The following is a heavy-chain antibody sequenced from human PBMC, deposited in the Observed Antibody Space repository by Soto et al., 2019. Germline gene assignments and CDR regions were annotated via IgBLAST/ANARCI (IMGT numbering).Heavy chain of an antibody. CDR2: IIPIFGTA. V-gene: IGHV1-69*12. D-gene: IGHD2-15*01. J-gene: IGHJ6*02. Sequence: QVQLVQSGAEVKKPGSSVKVSCKSSGGTFSTYAISWVRQAPGQGLEWMGGIIPIFGTANYAQKFQGRVTITADESTTTAYMELISLRYEDTAVYYCARDEMVVATGSRTWHYYYGMDVWGQGTTVTVSS. CDR3: ARDEMVVATGSRTWHYYYGMDV. CDR1: GGTFSTYA.